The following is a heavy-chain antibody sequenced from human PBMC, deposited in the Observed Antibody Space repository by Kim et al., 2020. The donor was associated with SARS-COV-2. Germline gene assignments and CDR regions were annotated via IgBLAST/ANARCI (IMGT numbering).Heavy chain of an antibody. J-gene: IGHJ3*01. CDR3: ARGWELLWFGDQGDAVDL. V-gene: IGHV1-8*02. CDR1: GYTFTSYY. D-gene: IGHD3-10*01. CDR2: INPNSGST. Sequence: ASVKVSCKASGYTFTSYYIHWVRQAPGQGLEWMGWINPNSGSTSYAQKFQGRVTMTRDTSISTAYMELSSLRSEDTAVYYCARGWELLWFGDQGDAVDLWGQGTLVTVSS.